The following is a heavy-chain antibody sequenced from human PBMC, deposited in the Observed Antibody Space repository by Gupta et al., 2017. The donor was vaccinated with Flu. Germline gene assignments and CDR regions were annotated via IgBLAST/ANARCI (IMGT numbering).Heavy chain of an antibody. Sequence: QVQLQQWGAGLFMPSETLSLTCAVYGGSFSGYYCSWIRPPPGKGLEWIGEIKHRGSTNYNPSHKSRGTISVDTSKNQFSHKLSSVTAADTAVYYWARGSTQRGGGGRGNWNYVPYYYYMDVWGKGATVTVSS. CDR1: GGSFSGYY. V-gene: IGHV4-34*01. D-gene: IGHD1-7*01. CDR3: ARGSTQRGGGGRGNWNYVPYYYYMDV. CDR2: IKHRGST. J-gene: IGHJ6*03.